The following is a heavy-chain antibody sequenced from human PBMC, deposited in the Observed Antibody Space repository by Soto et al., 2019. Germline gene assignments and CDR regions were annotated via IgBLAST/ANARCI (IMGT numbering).Heavy chain of an antibody. CDR2: IKQDGSEK. CDR1: GFTFSSYW. Sequence: PGGSLRLSCAASGFTFSSYWMSWVRQAPGKGLEWVANIKQDGSEKYYVDSVKGRFTISRDNAKNSLYLQMNSLRAEDTAVYYCARDPALFYVADYMDVWGKGTTVTVSS. D-gene: IGHD3-16*01. V-gene: IGHV3-7*01. J-gene: IGHJ6*03. CDR3: ARDPALFYVADYMDV.